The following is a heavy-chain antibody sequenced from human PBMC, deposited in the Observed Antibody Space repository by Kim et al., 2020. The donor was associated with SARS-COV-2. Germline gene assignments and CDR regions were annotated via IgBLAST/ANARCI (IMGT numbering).Heavy chain of an antibody. V-gene: IGHV4-31*03. Sequence: SETLSLTCTVSGGSISSGGYYWSWIRQHPGKGLEWIGYIYYSGSTYYNPSLKSRVTISVDTSKNQFSLKLSSVTAADTAVYYCARLKWELPWAYFDYWGQGTLVTVSS. J-gene: IGHJ4*02. D-gene: IGHD1-26*01. CDR1: GGSISSGGYY. CDR2: IYYSGST. CDR3: ARLKWELPWAYFDY.